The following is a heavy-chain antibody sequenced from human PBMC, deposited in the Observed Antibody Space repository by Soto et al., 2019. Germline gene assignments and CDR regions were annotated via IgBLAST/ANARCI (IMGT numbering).Heavy chain of an antibody. CDR1: GFNFSNSD. CDR3: SRSGGDYLHWYVDL. D-gene: IGHD4-17*01. CDR2: ISSDGLKK. J-gene: IGHJ2*01. Sequence: QVQLVESGGGVVQPGRSLRLSCAASGFNFSNSDIHWVRQAPGKGLEWVAGISSDGLKKYDLGSVRGRLAISRDNAKNTVYVEMNTLRPEDTAVYYCSRSGGDYLHWYVDLWGRGALGIVS. V-gene: IGHV3-30*09.